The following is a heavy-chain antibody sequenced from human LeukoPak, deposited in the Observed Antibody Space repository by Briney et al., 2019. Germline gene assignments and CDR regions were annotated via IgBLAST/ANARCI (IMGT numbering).Heavy chain of an antibody. J-gene: IGHJ5*02. D-gene: IGHD3-10*01. CDR2: ISDDGSTK. V-gene: IGHV3-30-3*01. Sequence: GRSLRLSCAASGFTFSTYAMHWVRQAPGKGPEWVTIISDDGSTKYYADSVRGRFPISRDNSKKTLYLQMNSLRVDDTAVYYCARDQPVGHGSGSSNWFDPWGQGTLVTVSS. CDR3: ARDQPVGHGSGSSNWFDP. CDR1: GFTFSTYA.